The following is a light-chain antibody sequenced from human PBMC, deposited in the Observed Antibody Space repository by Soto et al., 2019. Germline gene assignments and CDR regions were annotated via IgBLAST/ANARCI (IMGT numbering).Light chain of an antibody. J-gene: IGKJ1*01. CDR2: WAS. Sequence: DIVMTQSPDSLAVSLGERATINCKSSQSLLYNSNNKNYLAWFQQKSGQPPKLLIYWASTRESGVPDRFSGGGSGTDFTLTVSSLQAEDVAVYYCQQYYNGPWTFGQGTRVEIK. CDR1: QSLLYNSNNKNY. CDR3: QQYYNGPWT. V-gene: IGKV4-1*01.